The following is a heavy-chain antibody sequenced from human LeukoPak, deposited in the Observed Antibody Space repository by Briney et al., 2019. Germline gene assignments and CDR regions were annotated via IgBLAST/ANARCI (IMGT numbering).Heavy chain of an antibody. D-gene: IGHD3-22*01. J-gene: IGHJ4*02. CDR3: ARRENYYDSSGYYSHYFDY. CDR2: IWYDGSNK. CDR1: GFTFSSYG. Sequence: GRSLRLSCAASGFTFSSYGMHWVRQAPGKGLEWVAVIWYDGSNKYYADSVKGRFTISRDNSKNTLYLQMNSLRAEDTAVYYCARRENYYDSSGYYSHYFDYWGQGTLVTVSS. V-gene: IGHV3-33*01.